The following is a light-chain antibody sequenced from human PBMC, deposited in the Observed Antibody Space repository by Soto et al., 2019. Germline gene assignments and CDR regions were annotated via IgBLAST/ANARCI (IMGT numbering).Light chain of an antibody. J-gene: IGKJ1*01. CDR3: QQYDSYWT. CDR1: QNIRNW. V-gene: IGKV1-5*01. CDR2: DVS. Sequence: DIQMTKSHSTLSASIGDRVTITFRASQNIRNWLAWYQQKPGKAPKLLIYDVSSLESGVPPRFSGSGSGTDFTLTISGLQPDDFATYYCQQYDSYWTFGQGTKVDIK.